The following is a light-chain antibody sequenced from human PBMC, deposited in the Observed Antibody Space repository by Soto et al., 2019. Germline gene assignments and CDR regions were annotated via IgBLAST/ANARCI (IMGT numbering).Light chain of an antibody. J-gene: IGKJ2*01. Sequence: DILMTQSPATLSVSPGERATLSCRASQSVSSNLAWYQQKPGQAPRLLIYGASTRATGIPARFSGSGSGTEFTLLISSLQSEDFAFYYCQQYTNWPTYTVGTGTKLDIK. CDR2: GAS. CDR1: QSVSSN. CDR3: QQYTNWPTYT. V-gene: IGKV3D-15*01.